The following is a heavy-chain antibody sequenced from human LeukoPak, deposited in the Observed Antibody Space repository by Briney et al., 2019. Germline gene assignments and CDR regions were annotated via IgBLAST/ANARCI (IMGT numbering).Heavy chain of an antibody. CDR1: GFTFRSYS. Sequence: GGSLRLSCAASGFTFRSYSMIWVRQAPGKGLEWVSSISSSSSYIYYADSVKGRFTISRDNAKNSLYLQMNSLRAEDTAVYYCARDFGKALDYWGQGTLVTASS. CDR2: ISSSSSYI. V-gene: IGHV3-21*01. CDR3: ARDFGKALDY. J-gene: IGHJ4*02. D-gene: IGHD3-10*01.